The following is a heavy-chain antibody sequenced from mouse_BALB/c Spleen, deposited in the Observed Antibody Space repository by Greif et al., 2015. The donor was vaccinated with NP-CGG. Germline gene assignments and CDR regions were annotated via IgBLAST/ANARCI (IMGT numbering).Heavy chain of an antibody. CDR3: ARDKEGDYYAMDY. J-gene: IGHJ4*01. CDR2: IRNKANGYTT. V-gene: IGHV7-3*02. CDR1: GFTFTDYY. Sequence: EVQLVESGGGLVQPGGSLRLSCATSGFTFTDYYMSWVRQPPGKALEWLGFIRNKANGYTTEYSASVKGRFTISRDNSQSILYLQMNTLRAEDSATYYCARDKEGDYYAMDYWGQGTSVTVSS.